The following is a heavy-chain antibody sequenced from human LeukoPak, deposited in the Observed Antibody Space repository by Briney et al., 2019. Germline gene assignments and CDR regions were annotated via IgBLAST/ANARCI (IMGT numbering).Heavy chain of an antibody. CDR3: ARGVEYCFDY. J-gene: IGHJ4*02. CDR1: GGSFSGYY. CDR2: INHSGST. Sequence: SETLSLTCAVYGGSFSGYYWSWIRQPPGKGLEWIGEINHSGSTNYNPSLKSRVTISVDTSKNQFSLKLSSVTAADTAVYYCARGVEYCFDYWGQGTLVTVSS. V-gene: IGHV4-34*01.